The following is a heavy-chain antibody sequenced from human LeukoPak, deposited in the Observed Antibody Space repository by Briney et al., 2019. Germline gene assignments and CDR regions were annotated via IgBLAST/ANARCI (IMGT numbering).Heavy chain of an antibody. CDR1: GFTFSSYS. CDR3: AILGGDCSSTSCWGSWFDP. CDR2: ISSSSSYV. V-gene: IGHV3-21*01. Sequence: GGSLRLSCAASGFTFSSYSMNWVRQAPGKGLEWVSSISSSSSYVYYADSVKGRFTISRDNAKNSLYLQMNSLRAEDTAVYYCAILGGDCSSTSCWGSWFDPWGQGTLVTVSS. D-gene: IGHD2-2*01. J-gene: IGHJ5*02.